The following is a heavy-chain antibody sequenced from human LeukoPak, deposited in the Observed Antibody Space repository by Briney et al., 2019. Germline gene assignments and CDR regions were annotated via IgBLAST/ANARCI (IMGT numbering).Heavy chain of an antibody. Sequence: PGGSLRLSCAASGFTFSSYWMSWVRQAPGKGLEWVANIKQDGSEKYYVDSVKGRFTISRDNAKNSLYLQMNSLRAEDTAVYYCARGGIWFGELIYYFDYWGQGTLVTVSS. CDR3: ARGGIWFGELIYYFDY. CDR2: IKQDGSEK. D-gene: IGHD3-10*01. CDR1: GFTFSSYW. J-gene: IGHJ4*02. V-gene: IGHV3-7*01.